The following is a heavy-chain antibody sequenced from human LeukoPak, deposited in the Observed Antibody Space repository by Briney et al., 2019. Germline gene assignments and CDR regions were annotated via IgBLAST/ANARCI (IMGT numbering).Heavy chain of an antibody. J-gene: IGHJ4*02. CDR2: ISYDGSDK. CDR3: AHACRWLQLNY. CDR1: GFTFSSYG. Sequence: GGSLRLSCAASGFTFSSYGMHWVRQAPGKGLEWVAVISYDGSDKYYADSVKGRFTISRDNSMNTLYLHMNSLRAEDTAVYYRAHACRWLQLNYWGQGTLVTVSS. V-gene: IGHV3-30*03. D-gene: IGHD5-24*01.